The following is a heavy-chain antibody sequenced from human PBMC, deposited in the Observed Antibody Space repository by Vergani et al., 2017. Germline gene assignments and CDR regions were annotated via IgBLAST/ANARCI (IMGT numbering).Heavy chain of an antibody. CDR3: AKAPCLTVGTSCYGAFDP. Sequence: EVQLLESGGGLVQPGGSLRLSCAASGFTFSSYAMSWVRQAPGKGLEWVSAISGSGGSTYYADSVKGRFTISRDNSKNTLYLQMNSLRAEDTAVYYCAKAPCLTVGTSCYGAFDPWGQGTLVTVSS. J-gene: IGHJ5*02. CDR1: GFTFSSYA. D-gene: IGHD2-2*01. V-gene: IGHV3-23*01. CDR2: ISGSGGST.